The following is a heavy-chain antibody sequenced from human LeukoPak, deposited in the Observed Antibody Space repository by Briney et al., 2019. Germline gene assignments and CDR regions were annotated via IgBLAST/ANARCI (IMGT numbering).Heavy chain of an antibody. CDR2: ISGSGGST. CDR1: GFTFSSYA. V-gene: IGHV3-23*01. CDR3: AKDLFGSSWYHSREDS. J-gene: IGHJ4*02. D-gene: IGHD6-13*01. Sequence: SGGSLRLSCAASGFTFSSYAMSWVRQAPGKGLEWVSAISGSGGSTYYADSVKGRFTISRDNSKNTLFLQMNSLRAEDTAIYYCAKDLFGSSWYHSREDSWGQGTLVTVSS.